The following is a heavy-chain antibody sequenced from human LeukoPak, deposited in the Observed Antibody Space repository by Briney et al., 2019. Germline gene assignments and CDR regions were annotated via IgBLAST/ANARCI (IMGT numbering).Heavy chain of an antibody. Sequence: GGSLRLSCAASGFTVSSNYMSWVRQAPGKGLEWVSVIYSGGSTYYAGSVKGRFTISRDNSKNTLYLQMNSLRAEDTAVYYCARSTMVRGVIGGDYWGQGTLVTVSS. V-gene: IGHV3-66*01. CDR2: IYSGGST. J-gene: IGHJ4*02. CDR1: GFTVSSNY. CDR3: ARSTMVRGVIGGDY. D-gene: IGHD3-10*01.